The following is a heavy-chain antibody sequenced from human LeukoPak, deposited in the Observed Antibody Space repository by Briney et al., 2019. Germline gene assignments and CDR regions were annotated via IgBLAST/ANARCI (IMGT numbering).Heavy chain of an antibody. D-gene: IGHD1-26*01. CDR2: IYYSGSM. V-gene: IGHV4-30-4*01. J-gene: IGHJ6*02. CDR1: GGSISSGDYS. CDR3: ARGSYSYYCYGMDV. Sequence: SSQTLSLTCRVSGGSISSGDYSWSWIRQPPGKGLEWIGYIYYSGSMYYNPSLTGRLTISVDTSKNQFSLKLSSVTAADTAVYYCARGSYSYYCYGMDVWGQGTTVTVSS.